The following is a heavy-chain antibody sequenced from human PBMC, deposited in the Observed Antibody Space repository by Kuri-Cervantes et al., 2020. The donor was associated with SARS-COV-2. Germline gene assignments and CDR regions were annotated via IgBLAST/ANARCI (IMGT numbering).Heavy chain of an antibody. CDR1: GYTLTGYY. V-gene: IGHV1-2*04. CDR3: AKVPGDGYNWNYSPLFDY. J-gene: IGHJ4*02. D-gene: IGHD1-7*01. Sequence: ASVKVSCKASGYTLTGYYMHWVRQAPGQGLEWMGWINPNSGGTNYAQKFQGWVTMTRDTSISTAYMELRSLRSDDAAVYYCAKVPGDGYNWNYSPLFDYWGQGTLVTVSS. CDR2: INPNSGGT.